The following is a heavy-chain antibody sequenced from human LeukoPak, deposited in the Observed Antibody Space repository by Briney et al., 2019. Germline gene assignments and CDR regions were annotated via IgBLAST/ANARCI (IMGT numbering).Heavy chain of an antibody. CDR3: ATDPGEWEPI. CDR2: IKSKTDGGTS. V-gene: IGHV3-15*01. D-gene: IGHD1-26*01. Sequence: PGGSLRLSCAASGFTFSSYVMSWVRQAPGKGLEWVGRIKSKTDGGTSDYAAPVQGRFTISRDDSKNTLYLQMNSLKIEDTAVYYCATDPGEWEPIWGQGTMVTVSS. CDR1: GFTFSSYV. J-gene: IGHJ3*02.